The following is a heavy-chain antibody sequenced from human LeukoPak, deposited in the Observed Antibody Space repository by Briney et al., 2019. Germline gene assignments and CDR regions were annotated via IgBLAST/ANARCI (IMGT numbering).Heavy chain of an antibody. Sequence: GGSLRLSCAASGFTFSSYSMNWVRQAPGKGLEWVSSISSSSSYIYYADSVKGRFTISRDNAKNSLYLQMNSLRAEDTATYYCARDGADSRGYWDAFDIWGQGTMVTVSS. V-gene: IGHV3-21*04. CDR2: ISSSSSYI. CDR3: ARDGADSRGYWDAFDI. D-gene: IGHD3-22*01. CDR1: GFTFSSYS. J-gene: IGHJ3*02.